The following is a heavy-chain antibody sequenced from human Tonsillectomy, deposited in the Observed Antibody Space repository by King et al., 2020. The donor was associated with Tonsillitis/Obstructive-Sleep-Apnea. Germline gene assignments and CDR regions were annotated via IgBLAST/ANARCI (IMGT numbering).Heavy chain of an antibody. Sequence: QLQESGPGLVKPSETLSLTCTVSGGSISSYYWSWIRQPPGKGLEWIGNIYNSGSTNYNPSLKSRVTISVDTSQNQFSLKLSSVTAADTAVYYCASIGYSSSRYRFDPWGQGTLVTVSS. J-gene: IGHJ5*02. V-gene: IGHV4-59*08. CDR3: ASIGYSSSRYRFDP. CDR1: GGSISSYY. D-gene: IGHD6-13*01. CDR2: IYNSGST.